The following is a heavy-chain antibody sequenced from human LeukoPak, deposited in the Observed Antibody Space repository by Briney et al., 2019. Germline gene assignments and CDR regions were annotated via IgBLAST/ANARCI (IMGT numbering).Heavy chain of an antibody. CDR3: ARDPKLLLWFGESYDY. J-gene: IGHJ4*02. Sequence: GGSLRLSCAASGFTFSSYWMSWVRQAPGKGLEWVANIKQDGSEKYYVDSVKGRFTISRDNAKNSLYLQMNSLRAEDTAVYCCARDPKLLLWFGESYDYWGQGTLVTVSS. CDR1: GFTFSSYW. D-gene: IGHD3-10*01. CDR2: IKQDGSEK. V-gene: IGHV3-7*01.